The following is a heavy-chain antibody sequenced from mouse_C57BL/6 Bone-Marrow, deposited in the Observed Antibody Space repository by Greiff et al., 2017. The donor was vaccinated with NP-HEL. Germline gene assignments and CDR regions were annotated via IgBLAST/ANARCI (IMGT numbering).Heavy chain of an antibody. J-gene: IGHJ4*01. CDR1: GYTFTSYW. D-gene: IGHD6-5*01. CDR3: ARPYAYLNYYAMDY. V-gene: IGHV1-72*01. CDR2: IDPNSGGT. Sequence: QVQLQQSGAELVKPGASVKLSCKASGYTFTSYWMHWVKQRPGRGLEWIGRIDPNSGGTKYNEKFKSKATLTVDTPSSTAYMQLGSLTSEDSAVYYCARPYAYLNYYAMDYWGQGTSVTVSS.